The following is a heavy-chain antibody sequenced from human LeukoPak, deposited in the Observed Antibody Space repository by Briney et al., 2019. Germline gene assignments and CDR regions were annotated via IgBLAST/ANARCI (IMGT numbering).Heavy chain of an antibody. D-gene: IGHD3-16*01. Sequence: GGALRLSCAASGFTVSSNYMSWVRQAPGKGLEWVSVIYSGGSTYYADSVKGRFTISRDNSKNTLYLQMNSLRAEDTAVYYCARDLVPGAFDIWGQGTMVTVSS. CDR1: GFTVSSNY. J-gene: IGHJ3*02. CDR2: IYSGGST. CDR3: ARDLVPGAFDI. V-gene: IGHV3-53*01.